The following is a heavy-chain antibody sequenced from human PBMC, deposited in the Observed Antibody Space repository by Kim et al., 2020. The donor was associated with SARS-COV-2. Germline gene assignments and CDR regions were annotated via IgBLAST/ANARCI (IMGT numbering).Heavy chain of an antibody. CDR2: GST. CDR3: ARGTTSAFDI. Sequence: GSTNYNPSLKSRVTISVDTSKNQFSLKLSSVTAADTAVYYCARGTTSAFDIWGQGTMVTVSS. J-gene: IGHJ3*02. D-gene: IGHD1-7*01. V-gene: IGHV4-34*01.